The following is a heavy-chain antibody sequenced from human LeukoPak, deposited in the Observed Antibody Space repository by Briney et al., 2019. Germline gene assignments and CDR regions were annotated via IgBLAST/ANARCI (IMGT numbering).Heavy chain of an antibody. V-gene: IGHV1-18*01. Sequence: ASVKVSCKASGYTFTSYAMYWVRQAPGQGLEWMGWISAYNGNTNYAQKLQGRVTMTTDTSTSTAYMELRSLRSDDTAVYYCARDEGGWFDPWGQGTLVTVSS. CDR2: ISAYNGNT. CDR1: GYTFTSYA. CDR3: ARDEGGWFDP. J-gene: IGHJ5*02. D-gene: IGHD3-16*01.